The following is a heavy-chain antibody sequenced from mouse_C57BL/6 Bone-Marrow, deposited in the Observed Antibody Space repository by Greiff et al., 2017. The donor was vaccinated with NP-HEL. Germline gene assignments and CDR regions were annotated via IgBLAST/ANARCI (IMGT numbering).Heavy chain of an antibody. Sequence: EVQLQQSGPELVKPGASVKIPCKASGYTFTDYNMDWVKQSHGKSLEWIGDINPNNGGNIYNPKFNGKATLTVDKSSSTAYMELRSLTSEDTAVYYCARKDGWLLFDYWGQGTTLTVSS. CDR2: INPNNGGN. J-gene: IGHJ2*01. V-gene: IGHV1-18*01. CDR1: GYTFTDYN. D-gene: IGHD2-3*01. CDR3: ARKDGWLLFDY.